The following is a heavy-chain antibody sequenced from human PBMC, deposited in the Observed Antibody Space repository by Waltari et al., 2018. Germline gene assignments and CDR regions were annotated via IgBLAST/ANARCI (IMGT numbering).Heavy chain of an antibody. J-gene: IGHJ4*02. CDR3: VKGGCSSDSCLEY. D-gene: IGHD2-2*01. V-gene: IGHV3-23*01. CDR2: IFGGGSIT. CDR1: GFTFSNYG. Sequence: EVQLLESGGTLVQSGGSLRLSCAASGFTFSNYGMGWVRQAPEGGLRWVSAIFGGGSITFYADSVKGRFTISRDNSKNTLYLQMDSLRAEDTAVYYCVKGGCSSDSCLEYWGQGTLVTVSS.